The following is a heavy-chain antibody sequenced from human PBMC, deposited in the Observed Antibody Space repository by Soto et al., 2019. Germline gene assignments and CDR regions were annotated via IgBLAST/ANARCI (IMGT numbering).Heavy chain of an antibody. D-gene: IGHD2-2*01. J-gene: IGHJ4*02. Sequence: GASVKVSCKTSGYPFPIFEVHCILQSPGQRPEWMGGISNAGSGNAKYSQKFQDRLTITGDKRATTVYMALSSLTSEDTATYYCARESNHYQDFFQNWGQGTQVTVSS. V-gene: IGHV1-3*01. CDR1: GYPFPIFE. CDR3: ARESNHYQDFFQN. CDR2: ISNAGSGNA.